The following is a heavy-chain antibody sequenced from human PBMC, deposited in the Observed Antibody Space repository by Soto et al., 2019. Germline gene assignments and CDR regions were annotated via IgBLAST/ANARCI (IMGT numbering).Heavy chain of an antibody. D-gene: IGHD3-9*01. CDR1: GGSISSYY. CDR2: IYYSGST. Sequence: SETLSLTCTVSGGSISSYYWSWIRQPPGQGLEWIGYIYYSGSTNYNPSLKSRVTISVDTSKNQFSLKLSSVTAADTAVYYCARHFADDILTGLNWFDPWGQGTLVTVSS. J-gene: IGHJ5*02. V-gene: IGHV4-59*08. CDR3: ARHFADDILTGLNWFDP.